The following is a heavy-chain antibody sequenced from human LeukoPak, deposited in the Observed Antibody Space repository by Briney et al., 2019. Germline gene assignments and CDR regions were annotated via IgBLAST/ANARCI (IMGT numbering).Heavy chain of an antibody. J-gene: IGHJ4*02. CDR2: ISGST. CDR1: GGSISSYY. V-gene: IGHV4-59*08. D-gene: IGHD1-26*01. CDR3: ARLRGGSYYDY. Sequence: SETLSLTCTVSGGSISSYYWGWIWQPPGKGLEWIGYISGSTNYNPSLKSRVTISIDTSKNQFSLKVSSVTAADTAVYYCARLRGGSYYDYWGQGTLVTVSS.